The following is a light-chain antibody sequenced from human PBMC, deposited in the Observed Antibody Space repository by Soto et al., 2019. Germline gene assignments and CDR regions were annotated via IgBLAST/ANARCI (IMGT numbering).Light chain of an antibody. CDR3: QHYGRSPIT. CDR2: GAS. V-gene: IGKV3-20*01. CDR1: QSVNSR. Sequence: EFVLTQSPGTLSLSPGERATLSCRASQSVNSRLAWYQHKPGQAPRLLISGASSRATGIPDRFSGSGSATDFTLTISRLEPEDFALYYCQHYGRSPITFGQGTRLEIK. J-gene: IGKJ5*01.